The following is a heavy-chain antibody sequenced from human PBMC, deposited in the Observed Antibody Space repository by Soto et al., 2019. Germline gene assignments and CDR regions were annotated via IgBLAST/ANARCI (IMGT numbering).Heavy chain of an antibody. V-gene: IGHV3-53*01. D-gene: IGHD2-15*01. CDR3: ARIRTGYCSGGSCYFVDP. Sequence: GSLRLSCAASGFTVSSNYMSWVRQAPGKGLEWVSVIYSGGSTYYADSVKGRFTISRDNSKNTLYLQMNSLRAEDTAVYYCARIRTGYCSGGSCYFVDPWGQGTLVTVSS. J-gene: IGHJ5*02. CDR2: IYSGGST. CDR1: GFTVSSNY.